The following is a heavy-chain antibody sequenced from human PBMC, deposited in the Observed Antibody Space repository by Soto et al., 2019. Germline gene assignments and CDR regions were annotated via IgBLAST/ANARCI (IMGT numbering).Heavy chain of an antibody. CDR2: ISYDGSQK. CDR1: GFTFTTYG. CDR3: AGRGSSWYRETYYYYGMDV. J-gene: IGHJ6*02. Sequence: QVQLVESGGGVVQPGRSLRLSCAASGFTFTTYGMHWVRQAPGKGLEWVAIISYDGSQKYYADSVKGRFTISRDNSKNTLYLQMSSLRAEDTAVYYCAGRGSSWYRETYYYYGMDVWGQGTTVTVSS. D-gene: IGHD6-13*01. V-gene: IGHV3-30*03.